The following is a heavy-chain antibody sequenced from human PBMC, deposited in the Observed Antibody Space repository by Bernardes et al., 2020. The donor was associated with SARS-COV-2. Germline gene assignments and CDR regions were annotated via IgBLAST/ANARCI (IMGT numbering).Heavy chain of an antibody. CDR1: GFDFSDHW. CDR2: IKRDGSET. V-gene: IGHV3-7*03. Sequence: GGSLRLSCAGSGFDFSDHWMTWVRQAPGKGLEWVANIKRDGSETYYVDSVKGRFTISRDNAKNLVFLQMNSLRAEDTAVCYCARSAGMDVWGQGTMVTVSS. CDR3: ARSAGMDV. J-gene: IGHJ6*02.